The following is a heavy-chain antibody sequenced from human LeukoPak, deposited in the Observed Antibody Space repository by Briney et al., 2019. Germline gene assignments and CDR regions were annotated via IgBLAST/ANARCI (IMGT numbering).Heavy chain of an antibody. V-gene: IGHV3-7*01. CDR1: GFTFSNYW. CDR2: INEDGSVK. D-gene: IGHD5/OR15-5a*01. Sequence: GGSLRLSCAAFGFTFSNYWMSWVRQAPGKGLEWVANINEDGSVKYYADSVKGRFTISRDNARNSVFLQMNRLRAEDTAVYHCVRDKVSGPTLLDHWGQGTLVTVSS. CDR3: VRDKVSGPTLLDH. J-gene: IGHJ4*02.